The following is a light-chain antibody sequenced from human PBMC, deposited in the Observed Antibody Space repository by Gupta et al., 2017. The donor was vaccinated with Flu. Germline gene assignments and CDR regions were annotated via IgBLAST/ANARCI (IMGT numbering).Light chain of an antibody. J-gene: IGKJ4*01. CDR1: QSVSYY. V-gene: IGKV3-11*01. Sequence: EIVLTQSPATLSLSPGERATLSCRASQSVSYYLAWYQQKPGQAPRLLIYDASKRATGVPVRFSGSGSGTDFTLTSRSREPEDFAVYYWQQRNDLFTFGGGTKLEIK. CDR3: QQRNDLFT. CDR2: DAS.